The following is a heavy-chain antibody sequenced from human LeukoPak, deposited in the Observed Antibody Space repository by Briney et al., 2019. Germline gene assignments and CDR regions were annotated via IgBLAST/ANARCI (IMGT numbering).Heavy chain of an antibody. CDR2: INPNSGGT. CDR1: GYTFTAYY. D-gene: IGHD3-10*01. CDR3: ARENLSGSPFDY. J-gene: IGHJ4*02. V-gene: IGHV1-2*02. Sequence: ASVKVSGKASGYTFTAYYIHWVRQAPGQGLEWMGWINPNSGGTNYAQKFQGRVTMTRDTSISTAYMELSRLRSDDTAVYYCARENLSGSPFDYWGQGTLVTVSS.